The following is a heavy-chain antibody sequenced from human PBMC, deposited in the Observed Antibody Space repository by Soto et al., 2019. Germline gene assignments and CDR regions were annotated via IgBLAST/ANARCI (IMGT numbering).Heavy chain of an antibody. CDR2: ISYDGSNK. V-gene: IGHV3-30*03. CDR1: GFTFSSYG. Sequence: GGSLRLSCAASGFTFSSYGMHWVRQAPGKGLEWVAVISYDGSNKYYADSVKGRFTISRDNSKNTLYLQMNSLRAEDTAVYYCASFITGTTDFDYWGQGTLVTVSS. J-gene: IGHJ4*02. D-gene: IGHD1-7*01. CDR3: ASFITGTTDFDY.